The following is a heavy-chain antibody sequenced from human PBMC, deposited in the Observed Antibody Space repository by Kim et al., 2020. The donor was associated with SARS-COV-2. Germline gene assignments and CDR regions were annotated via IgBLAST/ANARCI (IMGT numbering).Heavy chain of an antibody. D-gene: IGHD3-9*01. CDR3: ARGGGDWLTHSGWFDP. Sequence: ASVKVSCKASGYTFTSYDINWVRQATGQGLEWMGWMNPNSGNTGYAQKFQGRVTMTRNTSISTAYMELSSLRSEDTAVYYCARGGGDWLTHSGWFDPWGQGTLVTVSS. J-gene: IGHJ5*02. CDR2: MNPNSGNT. CDR1: GYTFTSYD. V-gene: IGHV1-8*01.